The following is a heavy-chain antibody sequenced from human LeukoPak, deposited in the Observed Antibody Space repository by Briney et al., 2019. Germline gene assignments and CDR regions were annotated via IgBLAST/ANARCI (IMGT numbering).Heavy chain of an antibody. CDR2: IYYSGST. D-gene: IGHD3-22*01. CDR1: GGSISSSSYY. J-gene: IGHJ4*01. CDR3: ASTSTYYYDSSGFADPGRFDY. V-gene: IGHV4-39*07. Sequence: PSETLSLTCTVSGGSISSSSYYWGWIRQPPGKGLEWIGSIYYSGSTYYNPSLKSRVTISVDTSKNQFSLKLSSVTAADTAVYYCASTSTYYYDSSGFADPGRFDYWGQEPWSPSPQ.